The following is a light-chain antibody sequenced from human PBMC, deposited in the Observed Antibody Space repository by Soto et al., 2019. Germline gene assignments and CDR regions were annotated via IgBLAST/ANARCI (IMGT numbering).Light chain of an antibody. Sequence: QSALTQPASVSASPGQSITISCTGTSSDIVSWYQQHPGKAPKLMIYEGTKRPSGVSNRFSGSKSGNTASLTISGLQAEDEADYYCSSFAGSSTSGVFGGGTKVTVL. CDR2: EGT. V-gene: IGLV2-23*01. J-gene: IGLJ3*02. CDR1: SSDI. CDR3: SSFAGSSTSGV.